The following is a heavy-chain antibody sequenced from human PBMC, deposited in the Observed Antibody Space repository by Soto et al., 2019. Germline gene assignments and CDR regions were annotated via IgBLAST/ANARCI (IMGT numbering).Heavy chain of an antibody. CDR1: GGTFSSYT. Sequence: ASVKVSCKASGGTFSSYTISWVRQAPGQGLEWMGGIIPIFGTANYAQKFQGRVTITADESTTTAYMELISLRSEDTAVYYCARDEMVVATGSRTWHYYYGMDVWGQGTTVTVSS. CDR3: ARDEMVVATGSRTWHYYYGMDV. V-gene: IGHV1-69*13. J-gene: IGHJ6*02. D-gene: IGHD2-15*01. CDR2: IIPIFGTA.